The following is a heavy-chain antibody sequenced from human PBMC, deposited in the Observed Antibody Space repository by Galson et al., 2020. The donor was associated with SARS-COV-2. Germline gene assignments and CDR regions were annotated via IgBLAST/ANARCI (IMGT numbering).Heavy chain of an antibody. J-gene: IGHJ3*01. CDR3: ARRGANWDLNGFDG. V-gene: IGHV4-4*02. D-gene: IGHD1-26*01. CDR1: GGSIRSDDW. Sequence: SETLSLTCALSGGSIRSDDWWSWVRQPPGKGLEWIGEIYYGGSTNYNPSLKTRVTISVDKSKNQFSLRLSSVTAADTAVYYCARRGANWDLNGFDGWGQGTMVTVSS. CDR2: IYYGGST.